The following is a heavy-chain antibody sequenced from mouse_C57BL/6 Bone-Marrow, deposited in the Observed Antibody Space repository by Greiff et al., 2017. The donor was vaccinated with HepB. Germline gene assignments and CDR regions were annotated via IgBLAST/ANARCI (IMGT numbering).Heavy chain of an antibody. CDR2: INPNNGGT. CDR3: ARGDYSNRYWYFDV. D-gene: IGHD2-5*01. V-gene: IGHV1-26*01. J-gene: IGHJ1*03. Sequence: VQLKESGPELVKPGASVKISCKASGYTFTDYYMNWVKQSHGKSLEWIGDINPNNGGTSYNQKFKGKATLTVDKSSSTAYMELRSLTSEDSAVYYCARGDYSNRYWYFDVWGTGTTVTVSS. CDR1: GYTFTDYY.